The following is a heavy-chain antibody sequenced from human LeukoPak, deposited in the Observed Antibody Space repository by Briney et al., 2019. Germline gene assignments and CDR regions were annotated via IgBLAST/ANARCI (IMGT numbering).Heavy chain of an antibody. CDR3: AIVGRQSYFDY. Sequence: PSETLSLTCAVYGGSFSGYYWSWIRQPPGKGLEWIGEINHSGSTNYNPSLKSRVTISVDTSKNQFSLKLSSVTAADTAVYYCAIVGRQSYFDYWGQGTLVTVSS. J-gene: IGHJ4*02. CDR2: INHSGST. CDR1: GGSFSGYY. V-gene: IGHV4-34*01.